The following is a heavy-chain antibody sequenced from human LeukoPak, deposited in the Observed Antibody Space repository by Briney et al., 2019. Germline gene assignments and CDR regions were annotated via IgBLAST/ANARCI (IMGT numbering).Heavy chain of an antibody. D-gene: IGHD2-15*01. CDR3: ASSDGATPPHFDY. CDR2: IYYSGST. CDR1: GGSISSHY. Sequence: SSETLSLTCTVSGGSISSHYWSWIRQPPGKGLEWIGYIYYSGSTNYNPSLKSRVTISVDTSKNQFSLKLSSVTAADTAVYYCASSDGATPPHFDYWGQGTLVTVSS. J-gene: IGHJ4*02. V-gene: IGHV4-59*08.